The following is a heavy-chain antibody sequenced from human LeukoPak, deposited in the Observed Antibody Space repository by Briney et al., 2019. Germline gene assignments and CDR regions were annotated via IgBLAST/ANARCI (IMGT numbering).Heavy chain of an antibody. CDR3: ARHGLYQDYGY. D-gene: IGHD3-16*01. Sequence: SETLSLTCTVSGGSISSSSSFWAWIRQPPGKGLEWIGNVYYSGNTHYNPSLKSRVTISLDTSKNQFSLRLTSVTAADTAVYYCARHGLYQDYGYWGQETLVTVSS. CDR2: VYYSGNT. J-gene: IGHJ4*02. V-gene: IGHV4-39*01. CDR1: GGSISSSSSF.